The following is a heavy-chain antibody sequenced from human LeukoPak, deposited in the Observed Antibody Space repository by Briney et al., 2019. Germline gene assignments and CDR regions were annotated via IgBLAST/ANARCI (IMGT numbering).Heavy chain of an antibody. CDR3: ARARPSVTENWYFDL. J-gene: IGHJ2*01. D-gene: IGHD4-17*01. Sequence: PSETLSLTCNVSGYSISSGYFWGWIRQPPGKGLEWIGCIFHTGSTYYNPSLKSRVTISVDTSKNQFSLKLSSVSAADTAVYYCARARPSVTENWYFDLWGRGTLVTVSS. CDR2: IFHTGST. CDR1: GYSISSGYF. V-gene: IGHV4-38-2*02.